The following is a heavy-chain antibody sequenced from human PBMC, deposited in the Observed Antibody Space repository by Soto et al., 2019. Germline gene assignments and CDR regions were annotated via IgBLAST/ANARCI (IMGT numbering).Heavy chain of an antibody. Sequence: AAVKVSCPASGYTCTIYGISWVLQAPGQGLARMGWISAYNGNTNYAQKLQGRVTMTTDTSTSTAYMELRSLRSDDTAVYYCAAPSSMTTVTTGDFFICGNGTRVTVSS. J-gene: IGHJ6*03. V-gene: IGHV1-18*04. CDR2: ISAYNGNT. CDR3: AAPSSMTTVTTGDFFI. D-gene: IGHD4-17*01. CDR1: GYTCTIYG.